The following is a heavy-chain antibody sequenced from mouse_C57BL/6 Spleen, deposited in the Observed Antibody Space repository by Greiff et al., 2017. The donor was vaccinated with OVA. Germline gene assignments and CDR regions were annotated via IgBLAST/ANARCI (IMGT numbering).Heavy chain of an antibody. J-gene: IGHJ2*01. V-gene: IGHV5-4*03. D-gene: IGHD3-2*02. Sequence: EVMLVESGGGLVKPGGSLKLSCAASGFTFSSYAMSWVRQTPEKRLEWVATISDGGSYTYYPDNVKGRFTISRDNAKNNLYLQMSHLKSEDTAMYYCARVRGAQAVYGYWGQGTTLTVSS. CDR1: GFTFSSYA. CDR2: ISDGGSYT. CDR3: ARVRGAQAVYGY.